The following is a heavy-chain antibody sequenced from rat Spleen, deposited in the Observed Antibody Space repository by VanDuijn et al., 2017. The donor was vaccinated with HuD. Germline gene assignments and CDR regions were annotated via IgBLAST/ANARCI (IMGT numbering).Heavy chain of an antibody. V-gene: IGHV5-29*01. CDR1: GFTFSNYD. Sequence: EVQLVESGGGLVQPGRSLKLSCVASGFTFSNYDMAWVRQAPTKGLEWVATISYDGNGTYYRDSVKGRFTISRDNAKSSLYLQMDSLRSEDTASYYCARRPGYGGYGFDYWGQGVMVTVSS. D-gene: IGHD1-11*01. J-gene: IGHJ2*01. CDR2: ISYDGNGT. CDR3: ARRPGYGGYGFDY.